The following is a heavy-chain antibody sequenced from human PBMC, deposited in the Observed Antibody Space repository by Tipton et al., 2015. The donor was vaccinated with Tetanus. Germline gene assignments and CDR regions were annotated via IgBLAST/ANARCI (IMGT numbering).Heavy chain of an antibody. J-gene: IGHJ4*02. CDR2: MDPNTGHA. V-gene: IGHV1-8*01. D-gene: IGHD6-13*01. Sequence: QSGPEVKKPGASVKVSCKASGYAFNSYDLNWVRQATGQGLEWLGYMDPNTGHAAFAQKFQGRVTMTRDSSISTAYIELKNLRSDDTAVYYCARGNRGSSWYLWGQGTLVTVSS. CDR3: ARGNRGSSWYL. CDR1: GYAFNSYD.